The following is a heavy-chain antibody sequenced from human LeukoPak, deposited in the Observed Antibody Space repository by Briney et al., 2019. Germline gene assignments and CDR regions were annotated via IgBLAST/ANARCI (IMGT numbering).Heavy chain of an antibody. Sequence: SETLSLTCAVYGGSFSGYYWSWIRQPPGKGLEWIGEINHSGSTNYNPSLKSRVTISVDTSKNQFSLKQSSVTAADTAVYYCARLGVQLWTRGWFDPWGQGTLVTVSS. J-gene: IGHJ5*02. D-gene: IGHD5-18*01. CDR2: INHSGST. CDR1: GGSFSGYY. CDR3: ARLGVQLWTRGWFDP. V-gene: IGHV4-34*01.